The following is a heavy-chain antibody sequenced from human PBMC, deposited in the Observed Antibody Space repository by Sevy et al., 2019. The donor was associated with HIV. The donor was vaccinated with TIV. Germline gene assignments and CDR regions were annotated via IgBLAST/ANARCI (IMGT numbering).Heavy chain of an antibody. J-gene: IGHJ4*02. V-gene: IGHV3-48*03. D-gene: IGHD4-17*01. CDR3: ARDLPPSATTVPHFDC. Sequence: GGSVRLSCAASGFTFTSYEMNWVRQAPGKGLEWLSYISNSGTTIYYSDSVKGRFTISRDNARNSLYLQMSSLRAEDTAVYYCARDLPPSATTVPHFDCWGQGTLVTVSS. CDR2: ISNSGTTI. CDR1: GFTFTSYE.